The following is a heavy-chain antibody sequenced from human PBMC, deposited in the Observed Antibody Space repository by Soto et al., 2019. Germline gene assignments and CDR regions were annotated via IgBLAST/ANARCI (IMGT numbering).Heavy chain of an antibody. CDR3: ARDRTTSSTRQFDY. Sequence: QVQLVQSGAEVKTPGASVKLSCKASGYIFTNYAIHWVRQAPGQRLEWMGWINAGTGNTRYSQKFQGRITISTDASASTAYIDLNSLRSEDTAVYYFARDRTTSSTRQFDYWGQGSLVTVSS. CDR1: GYIFTNYA. D-gene: IGHD4-17*01. CDR2: INAGTGNT. J-gene: IGHJ4*02. V-gene: IGHV1-3*01.